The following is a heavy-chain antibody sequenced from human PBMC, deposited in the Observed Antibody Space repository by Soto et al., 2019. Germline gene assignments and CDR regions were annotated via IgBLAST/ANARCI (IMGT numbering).Heavy chain of an antibody. V-gene: IGHV3-30-3*01. Sequence: XGSLRLSCAAAGFTFSSYAMHWVRQAPGKGLEWVAVISYDGSNKYYADSVKGRFTISRDNSKNTLYLQMNSLRAEDTAVYYCARDAIVVPFDYWGQGTLVTVSS. CDR1: GFTFSSYA. CDR2: ISYDGSNK. D-gene: IGHD2-15*01. J-gene: IGHJ4*02. CDR3: ARDAIVVPFDY.